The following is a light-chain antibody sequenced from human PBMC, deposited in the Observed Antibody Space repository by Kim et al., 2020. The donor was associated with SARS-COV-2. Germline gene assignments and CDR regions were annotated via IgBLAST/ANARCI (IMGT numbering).Light chain of an antibody. Sequence: VTICGNGSSSNIEAGYDVHWYQQLPGSAPKLLIYGNSNRPSGVSDRFSGSKSGTSASLDITGLQAEDEADYYCQSYDSSLSGSWVFGGGTQLTVL. CDR1: SSNIEAGYD. CDR2: GNS. J-gene: IGLJ3*02. CDR3: QSYDSSLSGSWV. V-gene: IGLV1-40*01.